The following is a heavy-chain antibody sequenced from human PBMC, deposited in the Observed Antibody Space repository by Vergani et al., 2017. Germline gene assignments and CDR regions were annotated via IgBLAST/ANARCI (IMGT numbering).Heavy chain of an antibody. CDR1: GESFSSFS. CDR3: AVRPRDNLVGGEIVTKRTFDY. Sequence: QVQLQQWGAGVVKPSGTLSLTCAVFGESFSSFSWSWFRQPPGKGLEWIGEINNDGHTNYNPSLESRFTVSRDTAKNQFSLNLMSVTAADTAMYYYAVRPRDNLVGGEIVTKRTFDYWSQGSLVTVSS. V-gene: IGHV4-34*02. J-gene: IGHJ4*02. CDR2: INNDGHT. D-gene: IGHD3-10*01.